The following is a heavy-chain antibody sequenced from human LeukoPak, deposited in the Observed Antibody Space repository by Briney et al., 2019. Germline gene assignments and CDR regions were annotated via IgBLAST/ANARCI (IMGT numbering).Heavy chain of an antibody. J-gene: IGHJ4*02. Sequence: SETLSLTCTVSGGSISGYYWSWIRQPPGKGLECIGYIYYSGSTNYNPSLKSRVTISVDTSKNQFSPKLSSVTAADTAMYYCARVIPSYYDILTGYSPYYFDSWGQGTLVTVSS. CDR1: GGSISGYY. V-gene: IGHV4-59*01. CDR3: ARVIPSYYDILTGYSPYYFDS. D-gene: IGHD3-9*01. CDR2: IYYSGST.